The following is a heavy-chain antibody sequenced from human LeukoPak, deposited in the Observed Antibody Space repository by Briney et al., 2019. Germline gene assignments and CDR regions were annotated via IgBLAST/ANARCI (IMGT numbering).Heavy chain of an antibody. V-gene: IGHV3-7*03. D-gene: IGHD1-26*01. Sequence: GGSLRLSCAASGFTFRNYWMSWVRQAPGTGLEWVANIKQDGSDRNYVTSVRGRFTISRDNAESSLYLQMNSLRAEDTAVYYCARVRGSYCADHWGQGTLVTVSS. CDR2: IKQDGSDR. CDR3: ARVRGSYCADH. CDR1: GFTFRNYW. J-gene: IGHJ4*02.